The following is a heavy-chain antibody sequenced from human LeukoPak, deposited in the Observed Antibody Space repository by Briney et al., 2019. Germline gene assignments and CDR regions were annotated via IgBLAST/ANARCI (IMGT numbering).Heavy chain of an antibody. J-gene: IGHJ4*02. V-gene: IGHV4-38-2*01. CDR3: ASEQIAAAGTLYYFDY. CDR2: IYHSGST. CDR1: GYSISSGYY. Sequence: SETQSLTCAVSGYSISSGYYWGWIRQPPGKGLEWIGSIYHSGSTYYNPSLKSRVTISVDTSKNQFSLKLSSVTAADTAVYYCASEQIAAAGTLYYFDYWGQGTLVTVSS. D-gene: IGHD6-13*01.